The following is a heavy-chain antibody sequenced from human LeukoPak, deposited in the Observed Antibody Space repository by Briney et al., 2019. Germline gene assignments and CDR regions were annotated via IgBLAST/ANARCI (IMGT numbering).Heavy chain of an antibody. CDR3: ARLHDGYRYGADY. D-gene: IGHD5-18*01. V-gene: IGHV4-59*08. CDR1: GGPISSYY. Sequence: SETLSLTCTVSGGPISSYYWSWIRQPPGKGLEWIGYIYYSGSTNYNPSLKSRVTISVDTSKNQFSLKLSPVTAADTAVYYCARLHDGYRYGADYWGQGTLVTAS. CDR2: IYYSGST. J-gene: IGHJ4*02.